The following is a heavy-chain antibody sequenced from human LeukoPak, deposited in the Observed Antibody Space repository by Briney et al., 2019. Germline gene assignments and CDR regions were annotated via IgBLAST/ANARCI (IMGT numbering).Heavy chain of an antibody. D-gene: IGHD2-2*01. Sequence: SETLSLTCTVSGGSISSGGYYWSWIRRHPGKGLEWIGYIYYSGSTYYNPSLKSRVTISIDTSKNQFSLKLSSVTAADTAVYYCARHAGQLPGRIDYWGQGTLVTVSS. CDR2: IYYSGST. V-gene: IGHV4-31*03. J-gene: IGHJ4*02. CDR3: ARHAGQLPGRIDY. CDR1: GGSISSGGYY.